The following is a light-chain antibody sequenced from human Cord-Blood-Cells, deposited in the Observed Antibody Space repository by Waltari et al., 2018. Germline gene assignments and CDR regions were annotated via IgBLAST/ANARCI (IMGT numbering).Light chain of an antibody. CDR2: DAS. CDR1: QSISSW. Sequence: DIQMTQSPSTLSASVGDRVTITCRASQSISSWLAWYQQKPGKAAKLLIYDASSLESGVPARFSGSGSGTEFTLTISSLQPDDFATYYVQQYNSYTWTFGQGTKVEIK. J-gene: IGKJ1*01. CDR3: QQYNSYTWT. V-gene: IGKV1-5*01.